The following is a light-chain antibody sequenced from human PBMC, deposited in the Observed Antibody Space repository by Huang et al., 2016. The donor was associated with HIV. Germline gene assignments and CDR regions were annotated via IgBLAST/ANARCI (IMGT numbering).Light chain of an antibody. J-gene: IGKJ2*01. Sequence: DIVMIQSPLSLPVTPGEPASISCRSSQSLLHTNAYNYLDWYLQKPGQCPQLLIYLGSSRASGVPDRFSGGGSGTRFSLNISRVEAEDAGIYYCMEALKTPYTFGQGTKLEIK. CDR2: LGS. V-gene: IGKV2-28*01. CDR1: QSLLHTNAYNY. CDR3: MEALKTPYT.